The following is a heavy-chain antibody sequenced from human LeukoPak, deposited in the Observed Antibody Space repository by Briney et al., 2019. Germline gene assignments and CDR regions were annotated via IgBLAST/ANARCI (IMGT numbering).Heavy chain of an antibody. V-gene: IGHV1-69*04. D-gene: IGHD5-18*01. CDR3: ARSYYRDTAMVTMDY. CDR1: GGTFSSYA. Sequence: SVKVSCKASGGTFSSYAISWVRQAPGQGLEWMGRTIPILGIANYAQKFQGRVTITADKSTSTAYMELSSLRSEDTAVYYCARSYYRDTAMVTMDYWGQGTLVTVSS. CDR2: TIPILGIA. J-gene: IGHJ4*02.